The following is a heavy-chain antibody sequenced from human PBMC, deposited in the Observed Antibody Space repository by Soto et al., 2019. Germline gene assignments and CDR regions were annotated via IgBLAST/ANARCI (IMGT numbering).Heavy chain of an antibody. CDR2: INSDGSHT. CDR3: AKDGPSYYDFWCVYWNINRRIPFYD. CDR1: GFTFFAYW. D-gene: IGHD3-3*01. J-gene: IGHJ4*02. Sequence: GGSLRLSCAASGFTFFAYWIHWVRQVPGKGLVWVSRINSDGSHTSYADSVRGRFTISRDNSKNTVYLQMNSLTAEDTAVYYCAKDGPSYYDFWCVYWNINRRIPFYDWGKGSLVPVSS. V-gene: IGHV3-74*01.